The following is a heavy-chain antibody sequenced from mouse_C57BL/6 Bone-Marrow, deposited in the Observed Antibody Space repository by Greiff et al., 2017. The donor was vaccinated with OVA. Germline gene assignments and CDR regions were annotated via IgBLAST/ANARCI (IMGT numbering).Heavy chain of an antibody. CDR3: ARRARLRGCLLYSFDY. Sequence: QVQLQQPGAELVRPGTSVKLSCKASGYTFTSYWMHWVKQRPGQGLEWIGVIDPSDSYTNYNQKFKGKATLTVDTSSSTAYMQLSSLTSEDSAVYYCARRARLRGCLLYSFDYWGQGTTLTVSS. CDR2: IDPSDSYT. J-gene: IGHJ2*01. CDR1: GYTFTSYW. V-gene: IGHV1-59*01. D-gene: IGHD2-3*01.